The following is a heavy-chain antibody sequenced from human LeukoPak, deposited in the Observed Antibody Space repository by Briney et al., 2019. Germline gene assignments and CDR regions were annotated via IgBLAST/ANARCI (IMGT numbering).Heavy chain of an antibody. Sequence: GGSLRLSCAASGFTFSSYAMSWVRQAPGKGLEWVSAISGSGGSTYYADSVKGRFTISRDNSKNTLYLQMTSLRAEDTAVYYCAKALYGGNSEGTPVDYWGQGTLVTVSS. CDR2: ISGSGGST. CDR3: AKALYGGNSEGTPVDY. D-gene: IGHD4-23*01. CDR1: GFTFSSYA. V-gene: IGHV3-23*01. J-gene: IGHJ4*02.